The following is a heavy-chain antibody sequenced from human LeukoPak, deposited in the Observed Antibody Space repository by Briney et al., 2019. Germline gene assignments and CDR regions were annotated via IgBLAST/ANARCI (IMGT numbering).Heavy chain of an antibody. V-gene: IGHV3-30*04. CDR2: ISYDGSNE. D-gene: IGHD2-2*01. Sequence: GRSLRLSCAASGFTFSNYAMHWVRQAPGKGLEWVAVISYDGSNEYYADSVKGRFTIPRDNSKNTLYLQMNSLRDEDTAVYYCARSVAPYCSSTSCYLFDYWGQGTLVTVSS. CDR1: GFTFSNYA. J-gene: IGHJ4*02. CDR3: ARSVAPYCSSTSCYLFDY.